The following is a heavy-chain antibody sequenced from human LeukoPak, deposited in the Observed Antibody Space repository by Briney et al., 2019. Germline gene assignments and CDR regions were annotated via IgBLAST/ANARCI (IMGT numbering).Heavy chain of an antibody. D-gene: IGHD4-17*01. CDR3: AKESVTTTKYFDY. J-gene: IGHJ4*02. CDR2: ISGSGGRT. Sequence: GGSLRLSCAVSGFTFSKYAMNWVRQAPGKGLEWVSAISGSGGRTYYADSVKGRFTISRDNSKNTMYLQMSSLRAEDTAVYYCAKESVTTTKYFDYWGQGTLVTVSS. V-gene: IGHV3-23*01. CDR1: GFTFSKYA.